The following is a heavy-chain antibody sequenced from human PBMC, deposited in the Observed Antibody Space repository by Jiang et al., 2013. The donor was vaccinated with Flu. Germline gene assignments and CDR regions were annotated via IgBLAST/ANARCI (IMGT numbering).Heavy chain of an antibody. Sequence: EVKKPGASVKVSCKASGYTFTSYAMHWVRQAPGQRLEWMGWINAGNGNTKYSQKFQGRVTITRDTSASTAYMELSSLRSEDTAVYYCARQQLVRGYYYYYMDVWGKGTTVTVSS. V-gene: IGHV1-3*01. CDR1: GYTFTSYA. D-gene: IGHD6-13*01. J-gene: IGHJ6*03. CDR3: ARQQLVRGYYYYYMDV. CDR2: INAGNGNT.